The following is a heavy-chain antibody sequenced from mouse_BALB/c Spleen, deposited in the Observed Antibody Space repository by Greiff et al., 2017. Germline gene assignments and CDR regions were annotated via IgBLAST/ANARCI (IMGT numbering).Heavy chain of an antibody. Sequence: EVKLMESGGGLVQPGGSRKLSCAASGFTFSSFGMHWVRQAPEKGLEWVAYISSGSSTIYYADTVTGRFTISRDNPKNTLFLQMTSLRSEDTAMYYWARNTNYFDYWGQGTTLTVSS. CDR2: ISSGSSTI. CDR3: ARNTNYFDY. J-gene: IGHJ2*01. CDR1: GFTFSSFG. D-gene: IGHD1-1*01. V-gene: IGHV5-17*02.